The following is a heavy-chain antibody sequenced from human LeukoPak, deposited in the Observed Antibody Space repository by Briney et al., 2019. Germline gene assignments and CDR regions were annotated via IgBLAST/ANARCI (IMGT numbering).Heavy chain of an antibody. J-gene: IGHJ6*03. D-gene: IGHD2-2*02. V-gene: IGHV3-21*01. CDR2: ISSSSSYI. Sequence: SGGSLRLSCAASGFTFSSNSMNWVRQAPGKGLEWVSSISSSSSYIYYADSVKGRFTISRDNAKNSLYLQMNSPRAEDTAVYYCARGGRGYCSSTSCYTNYYYYMDVWGKGTTVTVSS. CDR1: GFTFSSNS. CDR3: ARGGRGYCSSTSCYTNYYYYMDV.